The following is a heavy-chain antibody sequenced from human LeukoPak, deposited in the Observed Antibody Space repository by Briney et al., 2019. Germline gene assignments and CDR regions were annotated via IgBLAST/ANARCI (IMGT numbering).Heavy chain of an antibody. Sequence: VASVRVSCTASGGTFTSYAISWVRQAPGQGLEWMGGIIPIFGTPNYALRFQGRVTITADKSTSTAYMELSSLRSDDTAVYYCARDQLSLWDNHYYYLDVWGKGTTVTVSS. CDR2: IIPIFGTP. V-gene: IGHV1-69*06. CDR1: GGTFTSYA. D-gene: IGHD1-14*01. CDR3: ARDQLSLWDNHYYYLDV. J-gene: IGHJ6*03.